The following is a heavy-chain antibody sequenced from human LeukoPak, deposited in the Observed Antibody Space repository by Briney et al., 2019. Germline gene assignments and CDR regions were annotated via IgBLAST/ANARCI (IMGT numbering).Heavy chain of an antibody. CDR2: ISGSGDRT. CDR3: AKDPPLVAYYFDY. V-gene: IGHV3-23*01. J-gene: IGHJ4*02. D-gene: IGHD3-9*01. CDR1: GFTFSSYG. Sequence: GASVRVSCAASGFTFSSYGMSWVRQAPGKGLEWVSAISGSGDRTYYADSVKGRFTISRDNSKNTLYLQMNSLRAEDTAVYYCAKDPPLVAYYFDYWGQGTLVTVSS.